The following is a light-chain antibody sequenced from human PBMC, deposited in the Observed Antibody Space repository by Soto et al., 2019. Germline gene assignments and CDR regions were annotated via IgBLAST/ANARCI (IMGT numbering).Light chain of an antibody. V-gene: IGLV6-57*01. CDR3: QSYDSDNVV. Sequence: NFMLTQPHSVSESPGKTVTISCTRSSGNIASNYVQWYQQRPGSSPTTVIYEDNQRPSGVPDRFSGSIDSSSNSASLTISGLKTEDEADYYCQSYDSDNVVFGGGTKLTVL. J-gene: IGLJ2*01. CDR1: SGNIASNY. CDR2: EDN.